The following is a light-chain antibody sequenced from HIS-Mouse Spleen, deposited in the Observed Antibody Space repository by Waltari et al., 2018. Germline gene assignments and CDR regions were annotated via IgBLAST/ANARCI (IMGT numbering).Light chain of an antibody. Sequence: QSVLTQPTSASGTPGQRVTISCSGSSSNIGRNYVYWYQQLPGTAPKLLIYRNNQRPSGVPDRFSGSKSGTSASLAISGLRSEDEADYYCAAWDDSLSGNWVFGGGTKLTVL. CDR2: RNN. J-gene: IGLJ3*02. V-gene: IGLV1-47*01. CDR1: SSNIGRNY. CDR3: AAWDDSLSGNWV.